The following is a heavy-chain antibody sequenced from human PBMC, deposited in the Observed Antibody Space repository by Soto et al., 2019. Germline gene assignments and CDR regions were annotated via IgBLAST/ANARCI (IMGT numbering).Heavy chain of an antibody. CDR2: ISYDGSNK. D-gene: IGHD3-3*01. V-gene: IGHV3-30-3*01. J-gene: IGHJ6*02. CDR3: ARTRVTIFGVRLLGMGV. CDR1: SRSA. Sequence: SRSAMPSFHQKKGKGLEWVAVISYDGSNKYYADSVKGRFTISRDNSKNTLYLQMNSLRAEDTAVYYCARTRVTIFGVRLLGMGVWGQGTTVTVSS.